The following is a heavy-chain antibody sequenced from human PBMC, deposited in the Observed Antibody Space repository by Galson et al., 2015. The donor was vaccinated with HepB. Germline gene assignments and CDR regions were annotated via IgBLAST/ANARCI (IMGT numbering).Heavy chain of an antibody. CDR1: GYTFTSYG. J-gene: IGHJ4*02. D-gene: IGHD1-26*01. CDR3: ARVGAFAGATTADY. V-gene: IGHV1-18*01. Sequence: SVKVSCKASGYTFTSYGISWVRQAPGQGLEWMGWISAYNGNTNYAQKLQGRVTMTTDSSTSTAYMELRSLRSDDTAVYYCARVGAFAGATTADYWGQGTLVTVSS. CDR2: ISAYNGNT.